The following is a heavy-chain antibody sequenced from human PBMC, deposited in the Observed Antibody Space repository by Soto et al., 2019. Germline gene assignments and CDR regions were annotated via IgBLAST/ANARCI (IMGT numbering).Heavy chain of an antibody. J-gene: IGHJ4*02. D-gene: IGHD6-19*01. CDR1: GYTFTGYA. Sequence: QVQLVQSGAEEKKPGASVKVSCKASGYTFTGYAMHWVRQAPGQRLEWMGWMNAGNGNTKYSQKLQGRVTITRDTSASTAYMELRSLRSEDTAVYYCARAVAVPADFDYWGQGTLVTVSS. CDR3: ARAVAVPADFDY. V-gene: IGHV1-3*05. CDR2: MNAGNGNT.